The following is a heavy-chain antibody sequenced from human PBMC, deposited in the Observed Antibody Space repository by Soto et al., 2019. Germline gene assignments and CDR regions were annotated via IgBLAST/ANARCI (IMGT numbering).Heavy chain of an antibody. CDR1: GYSFTNYG. J-gene: IGHJ6*03. CDR3: ARDRGVAPPVAGNPHYYYYMDV. D-gene: IGHD6-19*01. Sequence: QDQLVQSGGEVKKPGASVKVSCKASGYSFTNYGITWVRQAPGQGFEWMGWISAYNGDTNYAQKLQGRVTMTTDASTSTAYLELRSLRSDDTALYYCARDRGVAPPVAGNPHYYYYMDVWGKGTTVTVSS. CDR2: ISAYNGDT. V-gene: IGHV1-18*01.